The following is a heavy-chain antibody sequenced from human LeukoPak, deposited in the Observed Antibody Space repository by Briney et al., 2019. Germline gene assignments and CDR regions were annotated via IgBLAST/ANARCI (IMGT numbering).Heavy chain of an antibody. Sequence: PGGSLNLSFPASGLTFTNYAITWFRQPPGKGRDWFSGISDSGSSTFYAGSVKGRFTISRDNSQNTLYLQMNSLRAEDTAVYYCAKLDSSSGLFDYWGQGTLVTVSS. CDR1: GLTFTNYA. V-gene: IGHV3-23*01. CDR2: ISDSGSST. CDR3: AKLDSSSGLFDY. D-gene: IGHD6-6*01. J-gene: IGHJ4*02.